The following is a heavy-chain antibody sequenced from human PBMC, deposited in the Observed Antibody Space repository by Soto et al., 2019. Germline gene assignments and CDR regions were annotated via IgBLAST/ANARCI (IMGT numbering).Heavy chain of an antibody. J-gene: IGHJ4*01. CDR2: IHMDGGEK. Sequence: PWGSLRLSCAASGFRIGGDWMCWVRQAPGRGLGRLATIHMDGGEKKYVDSVKGRFTMSRDNAKNSLYLQMDSLRVEDTGVYYCARDSGYDSGSSVNHYLDQWGHGTLVTVSS. CDR3: ARDSGYDSGSSVNHYLDQ. V-gene: IGHV3-7*01. D-gene: IGHD3-10*01. CDR1: GFRIGGDW.